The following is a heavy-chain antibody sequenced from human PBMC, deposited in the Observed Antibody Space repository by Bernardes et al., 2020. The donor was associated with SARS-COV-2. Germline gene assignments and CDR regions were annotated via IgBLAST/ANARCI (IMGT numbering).Heavy chain of an antibody. CDR1: GFTFSSYG. J-gene: IGHJ6*02. D-gene: IGHD3-10*01. CDR3: ARGPLPKRWFGELLPYYYYGMDV. V-gene: IGHV3-33*01. Sequence: GGSLRPSRAASGFTFSSYGMPWVRPAPGKGLGWVAFIWYDGSNKYYADSVKGRFTISRDNSKNTLYLQMNSLRAEDTAVYYCARGPLPKRWFGELLPYYYYGMDVWGQGTTVTVSS. CDR2: IWYDGSNK.